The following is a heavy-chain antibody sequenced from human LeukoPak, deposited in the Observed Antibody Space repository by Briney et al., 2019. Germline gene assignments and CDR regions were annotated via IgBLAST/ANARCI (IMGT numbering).Heavy chain of an antibody. D-gene: IGHD2-15*01. Sequence: SETLSLTCTVSGYSISSGYFWGWIRQPPGKGLEWIGYIYYSGSTNYNPSLKSRVTISVDTSKNQFSLKLSFVTAADTAVYYCARRVATRSSGYCSGGSCYSYYYYYYMDVWGKGTTVTISS. J-gene: IGHJ6*03. V-gene: IGHV4-61*01. CDR2: IYYSGST. CDR1: GYSISSGYF. CDR3: ARRVATRSSGYCSGGSCYSYYYYYYMDV.